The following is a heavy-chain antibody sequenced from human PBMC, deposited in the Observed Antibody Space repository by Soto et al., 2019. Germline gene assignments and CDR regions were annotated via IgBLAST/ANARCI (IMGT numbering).Heavy chain of an antibody. J-gene: IGHJ2*01. D-gene: IGHD4-17*01. CDR3: AREVIPLTTDWYFDL. Sequence: QLQLRESGPGLVKPSETLSLTCTVSGGSISGGVGGLSSWSWLRPPPGQGLAWIGCIYDRGSTSDHPSLKSRVTISVDPSQNQFSLRLSSVTAADTAVYYCAREVIPLTTDWYFDLWGRGTLVTVSS. V-gene: IGHV4-30-4*01. CDR2: IYDRGST. CDR1: GGSISGGVGGLSS.